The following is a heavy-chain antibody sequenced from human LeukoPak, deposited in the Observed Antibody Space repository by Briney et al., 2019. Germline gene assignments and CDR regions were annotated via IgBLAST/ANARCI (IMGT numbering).Heavy chain of an antibody. Sequence: PSETLSLTCTVSGGSISSYYWSWVRQPAGKGLEWIGRIYTSGSTNYNPSLKSRVTMSVDKTKKQFSLKRSSVTAADTAVYYCARDLTDYGGPAYFHHWGQGTLVTVSS. V-gene: IGHV4-4*07. D-gene: IGHD4/OR15-4a*01. J-gene: IGHJ1*01. CDR2: IYTSGST. CDR3: ARDLTDYGGPAYFHH. CDR1: GGSISSYY.